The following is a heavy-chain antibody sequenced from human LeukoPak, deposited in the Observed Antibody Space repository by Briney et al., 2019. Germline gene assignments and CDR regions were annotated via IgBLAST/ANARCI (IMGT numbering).Heavy chain of an antibody. CDR2: MFHGGST. CDR1: GVSTTSSSYH. J-gene: IGHJ5*02. D-gene: IGHD3-22*01. Sequence: MPSETLSLTCTVSGVSTTSSSYHWVWLRQPPGEGLEWIGSMFHGGSTYDNPSLKSRVTISGDASKNQFSLKLTSVIATDAAVYYCARVLSSGYWVDPWGQGTLVTVSS. V-gene: IGHV4-39*01. CDR3: ARVLSSGYWVDP.